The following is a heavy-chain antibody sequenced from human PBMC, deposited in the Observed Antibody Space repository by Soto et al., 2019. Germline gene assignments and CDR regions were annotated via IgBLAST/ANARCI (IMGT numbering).Heavy chain of an antibody. J-gene: IGHJ4*02. Sequence: LRLSCTGSGFNFGNYAMSWVRQAPGKGPEWVGFIRSETYGGTPDYAASLRGRFTISGDDSKSIAYLEINSLQTDDTAVYYCTRYYYASSGYYVYWGQGTLVTVSS. V-gene: IGHV3-49*04. D-gene: IGHD3-22*01. CDR3: TRYYYASSGYYVY. CDR2: IRSETYGGTP. CDR1: GFNFGNYA.